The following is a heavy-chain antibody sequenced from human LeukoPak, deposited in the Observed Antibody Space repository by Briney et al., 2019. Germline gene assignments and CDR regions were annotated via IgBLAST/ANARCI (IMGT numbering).Heavy chain of an antibody. CDR1: NGSISPYF. Sequence: SETLSLTCTVSNGSISPYFWSWIRQPPGKGLEWIGYIYYSGSTKYNPSLKSRVTISRDTSKNQFTLKLTSVTAAVTAVYFCAKDYGDPLNWFDPWGQGTLVTVSS. V-gene: IGHV4-59*01. J-gene: IGHJ5*02. D-gene: IGHD4-17*01. CDR2: IYYSGST. CDR3: AKDYGDPLNWFDP.